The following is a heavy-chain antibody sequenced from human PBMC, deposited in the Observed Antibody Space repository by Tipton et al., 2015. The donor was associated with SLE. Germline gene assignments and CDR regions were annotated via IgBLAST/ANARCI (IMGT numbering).Heavy chain of an antibody. CDR1: GFTFSSYG. V-gene: IGHV3-33*01. CDR2: IWSDGDNK. J-gene: IGHJ4*02. D-gene: IGHD3-10*01. Sequence: QLVQSGGGVVQPGRSLRLSCAASGFTFSSYGMHWVRQAPGKGLEWVAVIWSDGDNKYYADSVKGRFTISRDNSKNTLYLQMNSMRAEDTAVYYCARGPYGSGSYYPFDYWGQGTLVTVSS. CDR3: ARGPYGSGSYYPFDY.